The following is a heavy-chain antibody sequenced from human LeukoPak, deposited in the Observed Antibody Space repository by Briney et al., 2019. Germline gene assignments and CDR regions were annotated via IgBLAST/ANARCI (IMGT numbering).Heavy chain of an antibody. Sequence: PGGSLRLSCAASGFTFSTYSMNWVRQAPGKGLEWVSSISSSSTYIYYADSVKGRFTISRDNAKNSLYLQMNSLRAEDTAVYYCAKGNVAGRQRAPPKEWFDPWGQGTLVTVSS. J-gene: IGHJ5*02. CDR2: ISSSSTYI. CDR3: AKGNVAGRQRAPPKEWFDP. V-gene: IGHV3-21*01. CDR1: GFTFSTYS. D-gene: IGHD6-6*01.